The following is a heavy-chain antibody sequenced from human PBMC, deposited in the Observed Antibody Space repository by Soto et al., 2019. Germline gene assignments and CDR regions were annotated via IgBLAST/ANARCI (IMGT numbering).Heavy chain of an antibody. D-gene: IGHD3-22*01. V-gene: IGHV4-59*08. CDR3: ARLGGYYQALDS. J-gene: IGHJ4*02. CDR2: IYYAGTT. Sequence: QVQLQESGPGLVKPSETLLLTCTVSGGSSNNYYWSWIRQPPGKGLEFIGYIYYAGTTTYNPSLKSRVTRSVDTSKNQFSLTLSSVTAADTAVYYCARLGGYYQALDSWGQGTLLTVSS. CDR1: GGSSNNYY.